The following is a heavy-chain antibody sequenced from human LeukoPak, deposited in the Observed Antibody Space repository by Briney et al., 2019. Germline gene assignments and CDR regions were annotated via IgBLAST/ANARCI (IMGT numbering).Heavy chain of an antibody. J-gene: IGHJ4*02. Sequence: SETLSLTCTVSGGSISSSSYYWGWIRQPPGKGLEWIGSIYYSGSTYYNPSLKSRVTISVDTSKNQFSLKLSSVTAADTAVYYCARHEVGMAYFDYWGQGTLVTVSS. CDR3: ARHEVGMAYFDY. D-gene: IGHD5-24*01. V-gene: IGHV4-39*01. CDR2: IYYSGST. CDR1: GGSISSSSYY.